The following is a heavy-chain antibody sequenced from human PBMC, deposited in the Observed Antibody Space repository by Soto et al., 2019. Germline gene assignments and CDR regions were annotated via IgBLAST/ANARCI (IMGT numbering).Heavy chain of an antibody. CDR2: INHSGST. J-gene: IGHJ6*02. CDR1: GGSFSGYY. D-gene: IGHD2-15*01. V-gene: IGHV4-34*01. Sequence: SETLSLTCAVYGGSFSGYYWSWIRQPPGKGLEWIGEINHSGSTNYNPSLKSRVTISVDTSKNQFSLKLSSVTAADTAVYYCARSPAIVVVVAASYYYGMDVWGQGTTVT. CDR3: ARSPAIVVVVAASYYYGMDV.